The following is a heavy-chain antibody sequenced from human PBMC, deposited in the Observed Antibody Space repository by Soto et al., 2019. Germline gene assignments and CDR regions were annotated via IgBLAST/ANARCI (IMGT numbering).Heavy chain of an antibody. Sequence: ASVKVSCKASGYTFTSYDINWVRQATGQGLEWMGWINAGNGNTKYSQKFQGRVTITRDTSASTAYMELSSLRSEDTAVYYCARDSKWLSSDAFDIWGQGTMVTVSS. V-gene: IGHV1-3*01. CDR3: ARDSKWLSSDAFDI. CDR2: INAGNGNT. D-gene: IGHD3-22*01. J-gene: IGHJ3*02. CDR1: GYTFTSYD.